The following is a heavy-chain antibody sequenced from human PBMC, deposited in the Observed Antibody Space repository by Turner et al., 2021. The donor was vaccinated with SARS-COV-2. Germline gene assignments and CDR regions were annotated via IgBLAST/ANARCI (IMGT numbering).Heavy chain of an antibody. CDR2: IYYSGST. J-gene: IGHJ4*02. V-gene: IGHV4-39*01. CDR3: ARLRPTQNFDY. CDR1: GGSSSSSSYH. D-gene: IGHD1-1*01. Sequence: QLQLQESGPGLVKPSETLSLTCTVSGGSSSSSSYHWGWIRQPPGKGLEWIGSIYYSGSTYYNQSLKSRVTISVDTSKNQFSLKLSSVTAADTAVYYCARLRPTQNFDYWGQGTLVTVSS.